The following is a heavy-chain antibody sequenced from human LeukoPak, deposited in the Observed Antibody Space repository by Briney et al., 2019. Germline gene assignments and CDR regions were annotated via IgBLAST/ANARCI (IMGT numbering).Heavy chain of an antibody. CDR3: ARDRLEHSIGWSRSDAFDI. Sequence: PGGSLRLSCAASGFTFSSYGMHWVRQAPGKGLEWVAVISHDGSNKYYADSVKGRFTISRDNSKNTLYLQINSLRPEDTAVYYCARDRLEHSIGWSRSDAFDIWGQGTMVTVSS. D-gene: IGHD6-19*01. CDR1: GFTFSSYG. J-gene: IGHJ3*02. CDR2: ISHDGSNK. V-gene: IGHV3-30*03.